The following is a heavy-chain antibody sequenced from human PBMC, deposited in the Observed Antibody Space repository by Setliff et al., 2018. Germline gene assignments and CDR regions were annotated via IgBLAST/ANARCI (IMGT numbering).Heavy chain of an antibody. D-gene: IGHD3-10*01. CDR1: GGSIRNYF. CDR3: ARDRTYYGSGTYTRWFDY. V-gene: IGHV4-4*07. Sequence: PSETLSLTCTVPGGSIRNYFWGWIRQPAGKGLEWIGRIYTSGGIDYNTSLRSRVTISVDTSKDQFSLKLSSVTAADTAVYYCARDRTYYGSGTYTRWFDYWGQGTLVTVSS. CDR2: IYTSGGI. J-gene: IGHJ4*02.